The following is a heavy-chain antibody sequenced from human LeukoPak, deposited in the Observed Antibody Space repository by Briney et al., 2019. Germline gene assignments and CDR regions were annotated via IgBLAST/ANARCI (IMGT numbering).Heavy chain of an antibody. Sequence: SETLSLTCAVYGGSFSGYYWSWIRQPPGKGLEWIGEINHSGSTNYNPSLKSRVTISVDTSRNQFSLKLSSVTAADTAVYYCARGNIAAAGTRPYYFDYWGQGTLVTVSS. CDR1: GGSFSGYY. CDR2: INHSGST. J-gene: IGHJ4*02. D-gene: IGHD6-13*01. CDR3: ARGNIAAAGTRPYYFDY. V-gene: IGHV4-34*01.